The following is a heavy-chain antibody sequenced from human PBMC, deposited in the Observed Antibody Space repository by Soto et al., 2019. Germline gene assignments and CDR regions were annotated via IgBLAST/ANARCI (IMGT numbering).Heavy chain of an antibody. CDR2: IYYGGTT. D-gene: IGHD1-26*01. V-gene: IGHV3-66*01. J-gene: IGHJ4*02. CDR1: VFTVSSSY. Sequence: PGGTLRLSCTGSVFTVSSSYMTWVRQAPGKGLEWVSVIYYGGTTYYADSVKGRFIISRDNSKNTLYLQMNSLRAEDSAVYYCVRGPQTAVGSPPLRGYWGQGALVTVSS. CDR3: VRGPQTAVGSPPLRGY.